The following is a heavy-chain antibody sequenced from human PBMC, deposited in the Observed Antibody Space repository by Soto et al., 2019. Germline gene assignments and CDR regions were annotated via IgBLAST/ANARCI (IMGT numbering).Heavy chain of an antibody. J-gene: IGHJ4*02. CDR2: IGHDGINK. Sequence: QVQLVESGGGVVQPGRSLRLSCAASGFVCGNYAMHWVRQAPGKGPEWMTVIGHDGINKYYADSVRGRFTISRDDSKNILYLQMNSLRVEDSAVYYCARDPVPGAPDYFDCWGQGTLVTVSS. D-gene: IGHD4-17*01. CDR3: ARDPVPGAPDYFDC. CDR1: GFVCGNYA. V-gene: IGHV3-30*04.